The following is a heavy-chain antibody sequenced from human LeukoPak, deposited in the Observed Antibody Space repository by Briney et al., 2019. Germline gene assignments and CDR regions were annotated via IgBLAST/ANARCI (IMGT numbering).Heavy chain of an antibody. CDR2: INHSGST. Sequence: SETLSLTCAVYGGSFSGYYWSWIRQPPGKGLEWIGEINHSGSTNYNPSLKSRVTISVDTSKNQFSLKLSSVTAADTAVYYCARGRPSDYWGQGTLVTVSS. CDR3: ARGRPSDY. J-gene: IGHJ4*02. V-gene: IGHV4-34*01. CDR1: GGSFSGYY.